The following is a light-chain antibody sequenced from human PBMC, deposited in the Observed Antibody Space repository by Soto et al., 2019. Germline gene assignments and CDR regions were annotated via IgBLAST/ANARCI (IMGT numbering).Light chain of an antibody. Sequence: IALTQSPDTLSLSPGARAAISGRASQSVSSYLAWYQQKPGQAPRLLIYDASNRATGIPDRFSGSGSGTDFTVTISSLEPEDFAVYYCQQRSSWPITFGPGTRLEIK. V-gene: IGKV3-11*01. CDR3: QQRSSWPIT. CDR1: QSVSSY. CDR2: DAS. J-gene: IGKJ5*01.